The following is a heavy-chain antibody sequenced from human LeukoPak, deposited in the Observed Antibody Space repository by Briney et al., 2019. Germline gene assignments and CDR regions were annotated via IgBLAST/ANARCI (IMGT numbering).Heavy chain of an antibody. CDR3: ARDKSKGGFDP. CDR2: IYYSGST. Sequence: SETLSLTCTVSGGSISSSSYYWGWIRQPPGKGLEWIGYIYYSGSTNYNPSLKSRVTISVDTSKNQFSLKLSSVTAADTAVYYCARDKSKGGFDPWGQGTLVTVSS. CDR1: GGSISSSSYY. D-gene: IGHD3-16*01. V-gene: IGHV4-61*01. J-gene: IGHJ5*02.